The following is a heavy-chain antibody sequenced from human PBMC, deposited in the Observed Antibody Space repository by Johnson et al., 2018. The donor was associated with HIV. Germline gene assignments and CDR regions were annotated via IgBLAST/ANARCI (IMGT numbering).Heavy chain of an antibody. D-gene: IGHD3-9*01. V-gene: IGHV3-53*01. Sequence: VQLVESGGGLVKPGGSLRLSCAASGFTVSSNYMSWVRQAPGNGLEWVSVIYSCGSTYYADSVKGRFTISRDNSKNTLYLQMNSLRAEDTAVYYCARESDILTGYPNAFDIWGQGTMVTVSS. CDR3: ARESDILTGYPNAFDI. J-gene: IGHJ3*02. CDR2: IYSCGST. CDR1: GFTVSSNY.